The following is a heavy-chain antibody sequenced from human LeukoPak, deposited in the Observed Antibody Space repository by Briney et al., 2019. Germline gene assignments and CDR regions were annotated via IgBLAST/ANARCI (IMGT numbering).Heavy chain of an antibody. CDR3: ARAIYGAPGDAFDI. D-gene: IGHD4-17*01. J-gene: IGHJ3*02. CDR1: GFTFSSYW. Sequence: PGGSLRLSCAASGFTFSSYWMSWVRQAPGKGLEWVANIKQDGSEKYYVDSVKGRFTISRDNAKNSLYLQMNSLRAEDTAVYYCARAIYGAPGDAFDIWGQGTMVTVSS. V-gene: IGHV3-7*01. CDR2: IKQDGSEK.